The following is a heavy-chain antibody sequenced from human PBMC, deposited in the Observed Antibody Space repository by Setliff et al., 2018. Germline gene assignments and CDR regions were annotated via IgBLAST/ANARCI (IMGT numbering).Heavy chain of an antibody. V-gene: IGHV4-39*01. D-gene: IGHD2-15*01. CDR2: INYSGIT. CDR3: ARLPGYCNGGNCYGYYTFDI. Sequence: PSETLSLTCSVSSGSISSVSHYWAWIRQPPGKGLEWIGSINYSGITYYSPSLKSRVIVSVDTSKNQFSLKLSSVTAADTAVYYCARLPGYCNGGNCYGYYTFDIWGQGTMVTVSS. J-gene: IGHJ3*02. CDR1: SGSISSVSHY.